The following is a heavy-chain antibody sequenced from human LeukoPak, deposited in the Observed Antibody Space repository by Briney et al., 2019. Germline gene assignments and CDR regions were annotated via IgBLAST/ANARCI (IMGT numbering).Heavy chain of an antibody. CDR3: AKVPNPNYYDSSGYYLDY. Sequence: GGSLRLSCAASGFTFDDYAMHWVRHAPGKGLEGVSGISWSSGSIGYADSVKGRFTISRDNAKNSLYLHMNSLRAEDTALYYCAKVPNPNYYDSSGYYLDYWGQGTLVTVSS. J-gene: IGHJ4*02. CDR1: GFTFDDYA. CDR2: ISWSSGSI. V-gene: IGHV3-9*01. D-gene: IGHD3-22*01.